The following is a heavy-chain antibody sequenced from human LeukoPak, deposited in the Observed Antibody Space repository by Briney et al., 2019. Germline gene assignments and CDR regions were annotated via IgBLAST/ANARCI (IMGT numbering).Heavy chain of an antibody. CDR2: IYYSGST. Sequence: SETLSLTCTVSGGSIRSYYWSWIRQPPGKGLEWIGYIYYSGSTNYNPSLKSRVTISVDTSKNQFSLKLSSVTAADTAVYYCARLVDTAMDPRFDYWGQGTLVTVSS. CDR1: GGSIRSYY. D-gene: IGHD5-18*01. CDR3: ARLVDTAMDPRFDY. J-gene: IGHJ4*02. V-gene: IGHV4-59*08.